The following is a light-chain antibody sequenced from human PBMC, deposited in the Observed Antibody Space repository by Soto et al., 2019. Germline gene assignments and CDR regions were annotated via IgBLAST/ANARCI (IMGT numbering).Light chain of an antibody. CDR3: QQYNNWPPWT. Sequence: EIVLPQSASTLSGSTGERATLSCRASQSCSSNLAWYQQKPVQSPRLLIYGASTRATGIPARFSGSGCGIEFTLTISSLQSEDFAVSYCQQYNNWPPWTFGQGTKVDI. V-gene: IGKV3-15*01. CDR1: QSCSSN. CDR2: GAS. J-gene: IGKJ1*01.